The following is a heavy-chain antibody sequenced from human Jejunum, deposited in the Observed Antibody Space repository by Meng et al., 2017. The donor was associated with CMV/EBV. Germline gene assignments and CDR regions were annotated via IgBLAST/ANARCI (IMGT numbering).Heavy chain of an antibody. CDR1: GFSVSSHY. V-gene: IGHV3-66*01. J-gene: IGHJ4*02. CDR3: ARDIYSSSLNWGY. CDR2: IYSGGST. Sequence: EGHLVESGGALVQPGVSLRLSCAASGFSVSSHYMSWVRQAPGKGLEWVSVIYSGGSTYYADSVKGRFTISRDTSKNTLYLQMNSLRAEDTAVYYCARDIYSSSLNWGYWGQGTLVTVSS. D-gene: IGHD3-22*01.